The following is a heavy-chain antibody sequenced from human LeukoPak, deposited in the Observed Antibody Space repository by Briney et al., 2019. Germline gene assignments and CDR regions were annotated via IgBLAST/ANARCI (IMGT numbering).Heavy chain of an antibody. Sequence: SLRLSCAASGFTFDDYAMHWVRQAPGKGLEWVSGISWNSGSIGYADSVKGRFTISRDNAKNSLYLQMNSLRAEDTVLYYCAKAMGSRSGYAIDYWGQGTLVTVSS. V-gene: IGHV3-9*01. D-gene: IGHD5-12*01. CDR1: GFTFDDYA. CDR2: ISWNSGSI. J-gene: IGHJ4*02. CDR3: AKAMGSRSGYAIDY.